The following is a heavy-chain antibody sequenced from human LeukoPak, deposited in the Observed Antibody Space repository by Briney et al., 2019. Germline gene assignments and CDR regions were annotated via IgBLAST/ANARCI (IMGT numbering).Heavy chain of an antibody. V-gene: IGHV3-23*01. CDR3: AKDITMIVVVPDY. CDR1: GFTLSSYA. Sequence: PGGSLRLSCAASGFTLSSYAMSWVRQAPGKGLEWVSAISGSGGSTYYADSVKGRFTISRDNSKNTLYLQMNSLRAEDTAVYYCAKDITMIVVVPDYWGQGTLVTVSS. D-gene: IGHD3-22*01. J-gene: IGHJ4*02. CDR2: ISGSGGST.